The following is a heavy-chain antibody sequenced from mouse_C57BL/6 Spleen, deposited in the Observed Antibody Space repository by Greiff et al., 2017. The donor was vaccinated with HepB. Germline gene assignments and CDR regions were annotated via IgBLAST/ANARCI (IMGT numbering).Heavy chain of an antibody. D-gene: IGHD1-1*01. CDR3: ARIYGSSLYWYFDV. CDR1: GYSITSGYY. J-gene: IGHJ1*03. V-gene: IGHV3-6*01. CDR2: ISYDGSN. Sequence: EVHLVESGPGLVKPSQSLSLTCSVTGYSITSGYYWNWIRQFPGNKLEWMGYISYDGSNNYNPSLKNRISITRDTSKNQFFLKLNSVTTEDTATYYCARIYGSSLYWYFDVWGTGTTVTVSS.